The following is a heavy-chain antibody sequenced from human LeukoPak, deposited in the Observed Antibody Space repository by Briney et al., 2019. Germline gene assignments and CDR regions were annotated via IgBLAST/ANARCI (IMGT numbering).Heavy chain of an antibody. CDR3: AKSTAGDEAFY. CDR1: GFPFNSYG. J-gene: IGHJ4*02. V-gene: IGHV3-30*02. CDR2: IRYDGGNK. D-gene: IGHD2-21*01. Sequence: GSLRPPFAASGFPFNSYGMQWVPQAPGQGLEWVAFIRYDGGNKYYADSVKGRFTISRDNSKNTLYLQMNSLRAEDTAVYYCAKSTAGDEAFYWGQGTLVTVSS.